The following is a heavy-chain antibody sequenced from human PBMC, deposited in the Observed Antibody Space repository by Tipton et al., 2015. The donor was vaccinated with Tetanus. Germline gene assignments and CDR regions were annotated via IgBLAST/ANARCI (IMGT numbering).Heavy chain of an antibody. CDR2: VSGGGDST. CDR3: AKYRRDSRFLAIYYYYGMDG. D-gene: IGHD3-22*01. CDR1: GFTFTSYA. V-gene: IGHV3-23*01. Sequence: SLRLSCAASGFTFTSYAMGWVRQAPGKGLEWVSTVSGGGDSTYYADSVKGRFTISRDNSKNTLYLQVDSLRAGDTAVYYCAKYRRDSRFLAIYYYYGMDGWGQGTSVTVSS. J-gene: IGHJ6*02.